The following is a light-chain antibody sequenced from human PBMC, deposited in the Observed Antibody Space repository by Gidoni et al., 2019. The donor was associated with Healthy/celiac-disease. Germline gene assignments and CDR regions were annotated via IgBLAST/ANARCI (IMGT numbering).Light chain of an antibody. Sequence: IQMTQSPSSLSASVGDRVTITCQANKDISNYLNWYQQKPGKAPKLLIYDASNLETGVPSRFSGSGSGTDFTFTISSLQPEDIATYYCQQYDNLPVFGQGTKLEIK. CDR1: KDISNY. CDR2: DAS. CDR3: QQYDNLPV. J-gene: IGKJ2*01. V-gene: IGKV1-33*01.